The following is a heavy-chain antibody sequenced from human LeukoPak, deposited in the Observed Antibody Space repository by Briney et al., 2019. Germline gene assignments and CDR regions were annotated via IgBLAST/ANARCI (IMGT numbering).Heavy chain of an antibody. CDR2: INPSGGST. Sequence: ASVKVSCKASGYTFTSYYMHWVRQAPGQGLEWMGIINPSGGSTSYAQKFQGRVTMTRDTSTSTVYMELSSLRSEDTAVYYCARERGPAIVVVPAAQYGMDVWGQGTTVTVPS. CDR1: GYTFTSYY. D-gene: IGHD2-2*01. J-gene: IGHJ6*02. CDR3: ARERGPAIVVVPAAQYGMDV. V-gene: IGHV1-46*01.